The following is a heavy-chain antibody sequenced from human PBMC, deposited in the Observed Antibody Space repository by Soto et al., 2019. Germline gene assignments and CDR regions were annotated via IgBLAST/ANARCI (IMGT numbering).Heavy chain of an antibody. V-gene: IGHV2-5*01. CDR2: IFWNDDK. Sequence: QITLKDSGPTLVKPTQPLTLTSTFSGFSLSTSGVDVGWIRQPPEKALEWLAPIFWNDDKRYSPSLKSRLTITKDTSKNQVVLTMTNMDPVDTATYYCAHSWPNYSRSSNSFDYWGQGTPVTVSS. CDR3: AHSWPNYSRSSNSFDY. J-gene: IGHJ4*02. CDR1: GFSLSTSGVD. D-gene: IGHD6-6*01.